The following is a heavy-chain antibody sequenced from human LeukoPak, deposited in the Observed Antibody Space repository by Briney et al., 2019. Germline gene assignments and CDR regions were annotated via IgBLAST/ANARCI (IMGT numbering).Heavy chain of an antibody. CDR3: AREKVAAAQQYFDY. CDR2: MFTPGTI. V-gene: IGHV4-61*02. D-gene: IGHD6-13*01. J-gene: IGHJ4*02. CDR1: GGSVSSGSYY. Sequence: SETLSLTCTVSGGSVSSGSYYWSWIRQPAGKGLEWIGRMFTPGTINNNPSLKSRVIISLDTSKNQFSLKLSSVTAADTAVYYCAREKVAAAQQYFDYWGQGTLVTVSS.